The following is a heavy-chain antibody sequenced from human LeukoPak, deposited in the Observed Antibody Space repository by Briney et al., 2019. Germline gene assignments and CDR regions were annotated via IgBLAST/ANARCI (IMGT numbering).Heavy chain of an antibody. Sequence: VASVKVSCKASGYIFTGYYMQWVRQAPGEGLEWMGWFNHNSGGTNYAQKFQGRVTMTRDTSISTAYMELSRLRSDDTAVYYCAISYCGGGICYYDYMDVWGKGTTVTVSS. CDR2: FNHNSGGT. D-gene: IGHD2-15*01. J-gene: IGHJ6*03. CDR1: GYIFTGYY. CDR3: AISYCGGGICYYDYMDV. V-gene: IGHV1-2*02.